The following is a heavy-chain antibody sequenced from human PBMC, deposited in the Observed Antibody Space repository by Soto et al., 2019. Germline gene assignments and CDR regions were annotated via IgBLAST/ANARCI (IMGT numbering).Heavy chain of an antibody. CDR3: ARRILGSTSRQNYWYFDV. V-gene: IGHV3-23*01. J-gene: IGHJ2*01. CDR2: ISGGGDAA. D-gene: IGHD3-16*01. CDR1: GFTFINYA. Sequence: EVQLLESGGGLVQPGGSLRLSCAGSGFTFINYAMNWVRQVPGKGLEWVSSISGGGDAAFFPHSVRGRFTISRDNSKNTETLQMNSLGVDDTAVYYCARRILGSTSRQNYWYFDVWGRGTLVTVSS.